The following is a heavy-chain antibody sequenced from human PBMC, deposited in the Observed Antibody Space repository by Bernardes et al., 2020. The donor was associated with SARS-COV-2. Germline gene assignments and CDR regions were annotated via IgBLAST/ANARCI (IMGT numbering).Heavy chain of an antibody. CDR2: IYYSGST. CDR3: ARDPFGPLNQRLAPGAIDA. V-gene: IGHV4-31*03. J-gene: IGHJ5*02. CDR1: GVSISSDYYY. D-gene: IGHD6-19*01. Sequence: SETLSLTCTVSGVSISSDYYYWTWIRQHPGKGPEWIGYIYYSGSTFYNPSLRSRVTISLDTSKNQFSLKLSSVTAADTAVYYCARDPFGPLNQRLAPGAIDAWGQGTLVTVSS.